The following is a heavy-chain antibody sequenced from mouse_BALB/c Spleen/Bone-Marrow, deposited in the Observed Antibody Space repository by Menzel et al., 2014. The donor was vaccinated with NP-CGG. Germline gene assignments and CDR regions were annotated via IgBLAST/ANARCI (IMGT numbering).Heavy chain of an antibody. CDR1: GYSITSGYS. CDR2: IQYSGST. Sequence: EAQLQQSGPDLVKPSQSLSLTCTVTGYSITSGYSWHWIRQFPGNKLEWMGYIQYSGSTNYNPSLKSRISITRDASKNQFFLQLNSVTTEDTATYYRSRDYYGSSYFDYWGQGTTLTVSS. D-gene: IGHD1-1*01. CDR3: SRDYYGSSYFDY. V-gene: IGHV3-1*02. J-gene: IGHJ2*01.